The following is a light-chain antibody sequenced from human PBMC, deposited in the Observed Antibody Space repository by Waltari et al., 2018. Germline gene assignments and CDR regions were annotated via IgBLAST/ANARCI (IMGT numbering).Light chain of an antibody. Sequence: QSALTQPASVSGSPGQSITISCTGTSGDVGSHDLVSWYQQHPGKAPKLIIYEINKRPYGVANRFSGSKSGKPASLTISGLQAEDEADYYCCSFTNSRNFDVFGTGTKVTVL. J-gene: IGLJ1*01. V-gene: IGLV2-23*02. CDR1: SGDVGSHDL. CDR2: EIN. CDR3: CSFTNSRNFDV.